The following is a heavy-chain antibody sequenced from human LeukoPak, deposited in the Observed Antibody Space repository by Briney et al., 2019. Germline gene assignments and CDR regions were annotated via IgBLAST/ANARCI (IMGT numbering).Heavy chain of an antibody. CDR2: MNPHSGGT. V-gene: IGHV1-2*02. CDR3: SRGGDSMARGVDY. Sequence: ASVKVSCKASGYTFSDYYMHWVRQAPGQGLEWMGWMNPHSGGTNFAQKFQGRVTTTRDTSISTVYMELTRLRSDDTAVYYCSRGGDSMARGVDYWGQGTLVTVSS. D-gene: IGHD3-10*01. CDR1: GYTFSDYY. J-gene: IGHJ4*02.